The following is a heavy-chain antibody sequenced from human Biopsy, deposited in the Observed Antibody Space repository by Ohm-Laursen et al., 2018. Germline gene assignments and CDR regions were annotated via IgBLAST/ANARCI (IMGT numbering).Heavy chain of an antibody. J-gene: IGHJ6*02. CDR2: ITQRVST. CDR3: ARVPLPGIGAAYQGRFLYGMDV. CDR1: GGSFNGYF. D-gene: IGHD6-13*01. V-gene: IGHV4-34*01. Sequence: SDTLSLTCAVYGGSFNGYFWSWIRQPPGKGLEWIGDITQRVSTNYSPSLKSRVTISVDTAKKQFSLSLRSVTAADTAVYYCARVPLPGIGAAYQGRFLYGMDVWGQGTTVSVSS.